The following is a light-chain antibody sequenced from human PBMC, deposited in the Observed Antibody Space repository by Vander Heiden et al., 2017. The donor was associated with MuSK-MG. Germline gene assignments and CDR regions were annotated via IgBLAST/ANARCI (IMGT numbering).Light chain of an antibody. CDR3: CSYAGSYTSDVV. V-gene: IGLV2-11*01. CDR2: DVS. J-gene: IGLJ2*01. CDR1: SSDVGGYNY. Sequence: QSALTQPRPVSGSRGQSVTIPCIGTSSDVGGYNYVSWYQKHPSKAPKLMIYDVSKRPSGVPDRFSGSKSGNTASLTISGLQAEDEADYYCCSYAGSYTSDVVFGGGTKLTVL.